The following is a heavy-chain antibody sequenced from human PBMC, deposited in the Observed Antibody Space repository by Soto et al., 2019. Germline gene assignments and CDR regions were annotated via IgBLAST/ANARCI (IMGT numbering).Heavy chain of an antibody. Sequence: QVQLVQSGAEVKKPGASVTVSCKASGYRFSDYYLHWVRQAPGQGPEWLGWMNPNSGDTKYAQQFKGRVTMTRDTSVRTAFMELNWLKSDDTAVYYCARESGVATATLDYSYSYMDVWGIGTTVTVSS. CDR3: ARESGVATATLDYSYSYMDV. CDR1: GYRFSDYY. J-gene: IGHJ6*03. D-gene: IGHD5-12*01. CDR2: MNPNSGDT. V-gene: IGHV1-2*02.